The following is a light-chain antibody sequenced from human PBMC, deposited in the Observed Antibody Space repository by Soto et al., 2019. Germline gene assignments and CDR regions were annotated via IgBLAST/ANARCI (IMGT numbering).Light chain of an antibody. V-gene: IGKV1-5*03. CDR3: QQYNSYPWT. CDR2: KAS. CDR1: QSMSSW. Sequence: DIQMTQSPSTLSASVGYTVTITCRASQSMSSWLAWYQQKPGKAPKLLIYKASSLESGVPSRFSGSGSGTEFTLTISSLQPDDFATYYCQQYNSYPWTFGQGTKVDIK. J-gene: IGKJ1*01.